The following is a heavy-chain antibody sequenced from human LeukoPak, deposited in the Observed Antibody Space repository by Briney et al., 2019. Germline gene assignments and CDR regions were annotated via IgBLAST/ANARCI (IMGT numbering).Heavy chain of an antibody. CDR1: GFTFSTYA. J-gene: IGHJ1*01. Sequence: GGSLRLSCAASGFTFSTYAMSWVRQAPGKGLEWVSAISGSGGSTKYADSVKGRFTISRDNSKNTLYMQMNSLRAEDTAVYYCAKYDSYYDSSGYYPQYFQHWGRGTLVTVSS. CDR3: AKYDSYYDSSGYYPQYFQH. V-gene: IGHV3-23*01. D-gene: IGHD3-22*01. CDR2: ISGSGGST.